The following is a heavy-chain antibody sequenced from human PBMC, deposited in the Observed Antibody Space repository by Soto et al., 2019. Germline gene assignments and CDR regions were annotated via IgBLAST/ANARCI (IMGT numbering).Heavy chain of an antibody. D-gene: IGHD6-13*01. CDR3: ARARSGDLAAAGAFDI. CDR1: GGSFSGYY. Sequence: SETLSLTCAVYGGSFSGYYWSWIRQPPGKGLEWIGEINHSGSTNYNPSLKSRVTISVDTSKNQFSLKLSPVTAADTAVYYCARARSGDLAAAGAFDIWGQGTMVTVSS. J-gene: IGHJ3*02. CDR2: INHSGST. V-gene: IGHV4-34*01.